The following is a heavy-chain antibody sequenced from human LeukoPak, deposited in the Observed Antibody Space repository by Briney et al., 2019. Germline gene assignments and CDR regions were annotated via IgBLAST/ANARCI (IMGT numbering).Heavy chain of an antibody. V-gene: IGHV3-48*01. D-gene: IGHD3-16*01. J-gene: IGHJ6*03. CDR1: GFTFSRYI. CDR3: ATERAGGHYYYYYMDV. Sequence: GGSLRLSCAGSGFTFSRYIMSWVRQAPGKGLEWISYISSSGSTKYYADSVKGRFTISRDNPKNTLSLQMNSLRAEDTAVYYCATERAGGHYYYYYMDVWGKGTTVTVSS. CDR2: ISSSGSTK.